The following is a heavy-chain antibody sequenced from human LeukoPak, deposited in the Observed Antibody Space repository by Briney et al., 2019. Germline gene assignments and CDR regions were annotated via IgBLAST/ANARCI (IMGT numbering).Heavy chain of an antibody. Sequence: SGPTLVKPTQTLTLTCTFSGFSLSTSGVGVGWIRQPPGKALEWLALIYWNDDKRYSPSLKSRLTISRDTSKNQVVLTMTNMDPVDTATYYCARSYSDYDYFNNWFDPWGQGTLVTVSS. CDR1: GFSLSTSGVG. V-gene: IGHV2-5*01. CDR2: IYWNDDK. D-gene: IGHD5-12*01. CDR3: ARSYSDYDYFNNWFDP. J-gene: IGHJ5*02.